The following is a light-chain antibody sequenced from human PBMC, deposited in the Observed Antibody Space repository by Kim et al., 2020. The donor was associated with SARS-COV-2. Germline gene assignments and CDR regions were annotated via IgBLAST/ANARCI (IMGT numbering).Light chain of an antibody. CDR2: AAS. CDR3: QQYGSSWT. CDR1: QSVYSNY. Sequence: EIVLTQSPGTLSLSPGDRATLSCRASQSVYSNYLAWYQQKPGQAPRLLIYAASSRATGIPDRFSGSGSGTDFTLTIRRLQPEDFAVYYCQQYGSSWTFGRGTKVDIK. J-gene: IGKJ1*01. V-gene: IGKV3-20*01.